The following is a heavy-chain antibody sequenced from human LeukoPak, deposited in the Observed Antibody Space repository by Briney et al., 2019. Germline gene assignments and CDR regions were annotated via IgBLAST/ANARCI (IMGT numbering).Heavy chain of an antibody. CDR1: GGTFSSYA. V-gene: IGHV1-69*06. Sequence: ASVKVSCKASGGTFSSYAISWVRQAPGQGLEWMGGIIPIFGTANYAQKFQGRVTITADKSTSTACMELSSLRSEDTAVYYCARASPRDYGDYLCDYWGQGTLVTVSS. D-gene: IGHD4-17*01. J-gene: IGHJ4*02. CDR3: ARASPRDYGDYLCDY. CDR2: IIPIFGTA.